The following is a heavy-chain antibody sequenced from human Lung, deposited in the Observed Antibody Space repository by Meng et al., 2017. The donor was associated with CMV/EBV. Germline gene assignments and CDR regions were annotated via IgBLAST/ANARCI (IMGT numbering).Heavy chain of an antibody. CDR3: ARARVVPAYYYVMDV. V-gene: IGHV4-34*01. J-gene: IGHJ6*02. Sequence: SXTLSLXCAVYGGSFSGYYWSWIRQPPGKGLEWIGEINHSGSTNYNPSLKSRVTISVDTSKNQFSLRLSSVTAADTAVYYCARARVVPAYYYVMDVWGQGXTVTVSS. D-gene: IGHD2-2*01. CDR1: GGSFSGYY. CDR2: INHSGST.